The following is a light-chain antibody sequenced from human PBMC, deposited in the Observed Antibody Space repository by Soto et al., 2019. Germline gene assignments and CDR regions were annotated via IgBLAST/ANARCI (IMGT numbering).Light chain of an antibody. V-gene: IGKV1-39*01. J-gene: IGKJ1*01. CDR1: ENIRTY. CDR3: QQTFGTPRT. CDR2: AAS. Sequence: DIQMTQSPSSLSASAGDRVTITCRASENIRTYLNWYQQKPGKAPEVLIYAASKLQSGVPLRFSGSGSGTDFTLNITRLQPEDFATYYCQQTFGTPRTFGQGTKVEI.